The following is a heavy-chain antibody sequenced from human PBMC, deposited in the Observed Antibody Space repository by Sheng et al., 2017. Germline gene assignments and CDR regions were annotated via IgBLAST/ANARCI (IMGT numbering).Heavy chain of an antibody. V-gene: IGHV3-30*04. CDR3: ARDGAGRIAATQTAWWDY. D-gene: IGHD6-6*01. CDR1: GFTFSSYA. CDR2: ISYDGSNK. J-gene: IGHJ4*02. Sequence: QVQLVESGGGVVQPGRSLRLSCAASGFTFSSYAMHWVRQAPGKGLEWVAVISYDGSNKYYADSVKGRFTISRDNSKNTLYLQMNSLRAEDTAVYYCARDGAGRIAATQTAWWDYWGQGTLVTVSS.